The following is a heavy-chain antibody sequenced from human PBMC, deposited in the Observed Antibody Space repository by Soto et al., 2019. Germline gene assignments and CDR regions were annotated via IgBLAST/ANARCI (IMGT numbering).Heavy chain of an antibody. Sequence: SGPTLVNPTHTLTLTCSFSGFSLSTRGLGVGWIRQPPGKPLEWLALIYWNDDKRYSPPLRNRLTITQDTSKNQVVLTMTNLDPVDTATYYCAHREASASSGACDYWGQGTLVTVSS. CDR2: IYWNDDK. J-gene: IGHJ4*02. CDR1: GFSLSTRGLG. CDR3: AHREASASSGACDY. D-gene: IGHD6-6*01. V-gene: IGHV2-5*01.